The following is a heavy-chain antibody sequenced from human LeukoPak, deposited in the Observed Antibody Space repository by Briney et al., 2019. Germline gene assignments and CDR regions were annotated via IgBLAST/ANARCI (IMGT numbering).Heavy chain of an antibody. CDR3: ARDFGDIEVVPAAMSY. CDR2: INPNSGGT. CDR1: GYTFTGYY. V-gene: IGHV1-2*02. Sequence: ASVKVSCKASGYTFTGYYMHWVRQAPGQGLEWMGWINPNSGGTNYAQKFQGRVTMTRDTSISTAYMELSRLRSDDTAVYYCARDFGDIEVVPAAMSYWGQGTLVTVSS. J-gene: IGHJ4*02. D-gene: IGHD2-2*01.